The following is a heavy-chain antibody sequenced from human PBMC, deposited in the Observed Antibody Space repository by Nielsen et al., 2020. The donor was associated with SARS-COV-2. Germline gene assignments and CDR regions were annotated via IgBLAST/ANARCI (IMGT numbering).Heavy chain of an antibody. D-gene: IGHD5-12*01. V-gene: IGHV3-74*01. CDR3: AKGSGYSGYYYFDY. J-gene: IGHJ4*02. Sequence: GGSLRLSCVASEFTFSKYGMNWVRQAPGKGLAWVAHINSDGSRTTYADSVKGRFTISRDNSKNTLYLQMNSLRAEDTAVYYCAKGSGYSGYYYFDYWGQGTLVTVSS. CDR1: EFTFSKYG. CDR2: INSDGSRT.